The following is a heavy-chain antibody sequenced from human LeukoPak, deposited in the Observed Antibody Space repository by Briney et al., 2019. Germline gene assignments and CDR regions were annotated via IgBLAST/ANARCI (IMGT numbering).Heavy chain of an antibody. V-gene: IGHV1-8*02. J-gene: IGHJ4*02. CDR1: GYTFTSYD. D-gene: IGHD2-2*01. Sequence: ASVKVSCKASGYTFTSYDINWVRQATGQGLEWMGWMNPNSGNTGYAQKLQGRVTMTTDTSTSTAYMELRSLRSDDAAVYYCARDFCSSTSCYFDSWGQGTLVTVSS. CDR2: MNPNSGNT. CDR3: ARDFCSSTSCYFDS.